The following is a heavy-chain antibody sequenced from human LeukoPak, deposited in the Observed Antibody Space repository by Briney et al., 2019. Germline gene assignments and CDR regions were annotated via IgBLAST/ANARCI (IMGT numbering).Heavy chain of an antibody. CDR3: AKDGGSGAFDI. Sequence: GGSLRLSCAASGFTFSSYGMHWVRQAPGKGLEWVAVISYDGSNKYYADSVKGRFTISRDNSKNTLYLQMSSLRAEDTAVYYCAKDGGSGAFDIWGQGTMVTVSS. V-gene: IGHV3-30*18. CDR1: GFTFSSYG. CDR2: ISYDGSNK. D-gene: IGHD3-3*01. J-gene: IGHJ3*02.